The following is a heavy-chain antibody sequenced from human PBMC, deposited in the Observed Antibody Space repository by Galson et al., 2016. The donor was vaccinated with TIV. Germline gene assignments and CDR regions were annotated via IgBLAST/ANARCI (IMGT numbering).Heavy chain of an antibody. CDR3: ARSPMSPFDL. Sequence: ATLSLPCAVYGGPFSGYYWSWIRQTPGKGLEWIGEIDQSGNTRYNLSLKSRVTISPDMSKNQFSLKLTSVTAADTAMYYWARSPMSPFDLWCRGTLVTVSS. CDR2: IDQSGNT. V-gene: IGHV4-34*01. J-gene: IGHJ2*01. D-gene: IGHD5/OR15-5a*01. CDR1: GGPFSGYY.